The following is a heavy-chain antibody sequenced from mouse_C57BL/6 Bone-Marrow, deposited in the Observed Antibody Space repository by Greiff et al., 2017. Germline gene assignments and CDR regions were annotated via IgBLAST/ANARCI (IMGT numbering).Heavy chain of an antibody. D-gene: IGHD1-1*01. CDR1: GYTFTSYT. Sequence: VQLQQSGAELARPGASVKMSCKASGYTFTSYTMHWVKQRPGQGLEWIGYITPSSGYTKYNQKFKDKATLTADKSSSTAYMQLSSLTSEDSAVYYCAREGRSSPYYYAMDYWGQGTSVTVSS. V-gene: IGHV1-4*01. J-gene: IGHJ4*01. CDR2: ITPSSGYT. CDR3: AREGRSSPYYYAMDY.